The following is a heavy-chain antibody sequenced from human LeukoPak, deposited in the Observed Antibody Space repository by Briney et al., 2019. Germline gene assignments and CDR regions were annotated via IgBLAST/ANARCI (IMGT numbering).Heavy chain of an antibody. CDR1: GGSFSGYY. V-gene: IGHV4-34*01. CDR2: INHSGST. Sequence: SETLSLTCAVYGGSFSGYYWSWIRQPPGKGLEWIGEINHSGSTNYNPSLKSRVTISVDTSKSQFSLKLSSVTAADTAVYYCARGPSSSWYPRFDYWGQGTLVTVSS. D-gene: IGHD6-13*01. CDR3: ARGPSSSWYPRFDY. J-gene: IGHJ4*02.